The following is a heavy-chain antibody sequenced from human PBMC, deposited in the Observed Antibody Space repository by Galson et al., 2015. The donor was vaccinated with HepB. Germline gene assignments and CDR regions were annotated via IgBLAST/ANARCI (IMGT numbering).Heavy chain of an antibody. CDR1: GGSINSSSYY. J-gene: IGHJ6*02. CDR3: ARAHFEIHLWPYYSHGMDV. V-gene: IGHV4-39*07. CDR2: IHYSGST. D-gene: IGHD5-18*01. Sequence: LTCTVSGGSINSSSYYWGWIRQPPGKGLEWIGNIHYSGSTYYNPSLKSRVTISVDTSKNQFSLKLSSVTAADTAVYYCARAHFEIHLWPYYSHGMDVWGQGTTVTVSS.